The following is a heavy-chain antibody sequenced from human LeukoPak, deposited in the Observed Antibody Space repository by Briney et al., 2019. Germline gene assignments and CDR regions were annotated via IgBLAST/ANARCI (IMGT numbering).Heavy chain of an antibody. Sequence: ASVKVSCKSSVYTCTGYYMHWVRPAPGQGLAWMGWINPNNGGTNYAQKFQGRVTMTRDSSISTAYMELSRLRSDDTAVYYCARFTMVRGVPFYYGMDVGGQGTTVTVSS. D-gene: IGHD3-10*01. CDR1: VYTCTGYY. CDR3: ARFTMVRGVPFYYGMDV. J-gene: IGHJ6*01. V-gene: IGHV1-2*02. CDR2: INPNNGGT.